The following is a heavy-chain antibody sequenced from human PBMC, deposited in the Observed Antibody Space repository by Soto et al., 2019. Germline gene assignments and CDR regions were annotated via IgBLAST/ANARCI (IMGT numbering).Heavy chain of an antibody. Sequence: GGSLRLSCAASGFTFRSYAIHWVRQAPGNGLEWVADVSFDGSHKTYAVPVRGRFTLSRDNSKKTVYLQMNSLRAEDTAVYYCAKLGDAVSGFFDFWGQGTQVTVSS. J-gene: IGHJ5*01. CDR1: GFTFRSYA. V-gene: IGHV3-30*18. CDR3: AKLGDAVSGFFDF. D-gene: IGHD3-3*01. CDR2: VSFDGSHK.